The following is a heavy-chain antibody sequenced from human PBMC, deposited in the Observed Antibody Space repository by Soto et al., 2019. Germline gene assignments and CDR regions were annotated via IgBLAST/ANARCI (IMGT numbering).Heavy chain of an antibody. CDR1: GGFLSESY. Sequence: SETLSLTCAVYGGFLSESYWTWIRQPPGKGLEWIGEINHVGGTNYNPSLKSRVTMSVDTSQNQFSLRLISVTAAETAMYFCVRIRYQLPSSVLWLDPLGQGNPGTVSS. V-gene: IGHV4-34*01. CDR3: VRIRYQLPSSVLWLDP. D-gene: IGHD3-16*01. J-gene: IGHJ5*02. CDR2: INHVGGT.